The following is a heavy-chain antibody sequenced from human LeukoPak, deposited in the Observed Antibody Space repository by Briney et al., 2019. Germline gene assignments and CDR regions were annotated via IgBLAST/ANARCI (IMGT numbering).Heavy chain of an antibody. Sequence: ETLSLTCTVSGGSISSSSYYWGWIRQPSGKGLEWIGSIYYSGSTYYNPSLKSRVTISVDTSKNQFSLKLSSVTAADTAVYYCARAYYYYYMDVWGKGTTVTVSS. CDR2: IYYSGST. CDR1: GGSISSSSYY. V-gene: IGHV4-39*01. J-gene: IGHJ6*03. CDR3: ARAYYYYYMDV.